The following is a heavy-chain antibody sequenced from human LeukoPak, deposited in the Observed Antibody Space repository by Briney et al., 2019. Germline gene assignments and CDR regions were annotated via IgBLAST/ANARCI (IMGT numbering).Heavy chain of an antibody. D-gene: IGHD6-19*01. CDR1: GFTFGNYW. J-gene: IGHJ4*02. Sequence: GGSLRLSCAASGFTFGNYWMSWTRQAPGKGLEWVANIKEDGGEMYYVDSVKGRFTISRDNSKNTLYLQMNSLRAEDTAVYYCARDLYSSGRFPPYCFDSWGQGTLVTVSS. CDR2: IKEDGGEM. CDR3: ARDLYSSGRFPPYCFDS. V-gene: IGHV3-7*01.